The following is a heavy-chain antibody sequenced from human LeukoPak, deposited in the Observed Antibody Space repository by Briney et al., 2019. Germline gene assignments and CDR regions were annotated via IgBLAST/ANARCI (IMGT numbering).Heavy chain of an antibody. V-gene: IGHV1-69*13. CDR3: ARVTYDSSGYEFGVDY. CDR2: IIPIFGTA. D-gene: IGHD3-22*01. J-gene: IGHJ4*02. Sequence: GASVKVSCKASGGTFSSYAISWVRQAPGQGLEWMGGIIPIFGTANYAQKFQGRVTITADESTSTAYMELSSLRSEDTAVYYCARVTYDSSGYEFGVDYWGQGTLVTVSS. CDR1: GGTFSSYA.